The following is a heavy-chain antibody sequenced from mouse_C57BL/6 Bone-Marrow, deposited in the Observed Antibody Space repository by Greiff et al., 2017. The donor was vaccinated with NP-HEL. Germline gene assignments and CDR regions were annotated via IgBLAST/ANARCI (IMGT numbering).Heavy chain of an antibody. V-gene: IGHV1-66*01. J-gene: IGHJ3*01. Sequence: VQLQQSGPELVKPGASVKISCKASGYSFTSYYIHWVKQRPGQGLEWIGWIYPGSGNTKYNEKFKGKATLTADTSSSTAYMQLSSLTSEDSAVYYCARGVYDGYYAFAYWGQGTLVTVSA. D-gene: IGHD2-3*01. CDR1: GYSFTSYY. CDR2: IYPGSGNT. CDR3: ARGVYDGYYAFAY.